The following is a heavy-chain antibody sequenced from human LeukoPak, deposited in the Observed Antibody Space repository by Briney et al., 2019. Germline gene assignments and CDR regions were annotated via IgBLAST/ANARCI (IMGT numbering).Heavy chain of an antibody. CDR2: ISGSGGST. V-gene: IGHV3-23*01. Sequence: GGSLRLSCAASGFTFSSYAMSWVRQAPGKGLEWVSAISGSGGSTYYADSVKGRFTISRDNSKNTLYLQMNSLRADDTAVYYCAKEIYGDSTGGRFQHWGQGTLVTVSS. CDR3: AKEIYGDSTGGRFQH. D-gene: IGHD4-17*01. CDR1: GFTFSSYA. J-gene: IGHJ1*01.